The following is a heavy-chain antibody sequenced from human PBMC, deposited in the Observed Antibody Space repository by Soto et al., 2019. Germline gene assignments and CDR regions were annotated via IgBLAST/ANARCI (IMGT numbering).Heavy chain of an antibody. CDR2: ISYDGSNK. CDR3: ARDGTTVVTPWDYYYYGMDV. D-gene: IGHD1-7*01. J-gene: IGHJ6*02. CDR1: GFTFSSYA. Sequence: GGSLRLSCAASGFTFSSYAMHWVRQAPGKGLEWVAVISYDGSNKYYADSVKGRFTISRDNSKNTLYLQMNSLRAEDTAVYYCARDGTTVVTPWDYYYYGMDVWGQGTTVTV. V-gene: IGHV3-30-3*01.